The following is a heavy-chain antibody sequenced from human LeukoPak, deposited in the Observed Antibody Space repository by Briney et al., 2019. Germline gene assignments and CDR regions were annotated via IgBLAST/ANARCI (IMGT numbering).Heavy chain of an antibody. V-gene: IGHV3-30*02. CDR2: IRYDGSNK. CDR3: AKSSGYSYGSNFDY. D-gene: IGHD5-18*01. CDR1: GFTFSSYG. Sequence: GGSLRLSCAASGFTFSSYGMHWVRQAPGRGLEWVAFIRYDGSNKYYAESVKGRFTISRDNSKNTLYLQMNSLRAEDTAVYYCAKSSGYSYGSNFDYWGQGTPVTVSS. J-gene: IGHJ4*02.